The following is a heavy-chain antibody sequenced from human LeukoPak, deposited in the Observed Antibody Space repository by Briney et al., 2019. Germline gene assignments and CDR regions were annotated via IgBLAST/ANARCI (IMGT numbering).Heavy chain of an antibody. J-gene: IGHJ1*01. Sequence: GGSLRLSCAASGFTFSDYYMSWIRQAPGKGLEWVSYISSSSSYTNYADSVKGRFTISRDNAKNSLYLQMNSLRAEDTAVYYCAGGPPIAAAGRVEYFQHWGQGTLVTVSS. CDR2: ISSSSSYT. D-gene: IGHD6-13*01. CDR3: AGGPPIAAAGRVEYFQH. CDR1: GFTFSDYY. V-gene: IGHV3-11*05.